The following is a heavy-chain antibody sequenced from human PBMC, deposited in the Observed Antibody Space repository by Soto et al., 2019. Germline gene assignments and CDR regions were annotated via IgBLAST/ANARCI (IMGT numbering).Heavy chain of an antibody. J-gene: IGHJ4*02. D-gene: IGHD7-27*01. CDR2: INHSGST. V-gene: IGHV4-34*01. CDR3: ARGWGRIFDY. Sequence: QVQLQQWGAGLLKPSETLSLTCAVYGGSFSGYYWSWIRQPPGKGLEWIGEINHSGSTNYNPSLKSRVTISEDTSKNQFSLKLSSVTAADPAVYYCARGWGRIFDYWGQGTLVTVSS. CDR1: GGSFSGYY.